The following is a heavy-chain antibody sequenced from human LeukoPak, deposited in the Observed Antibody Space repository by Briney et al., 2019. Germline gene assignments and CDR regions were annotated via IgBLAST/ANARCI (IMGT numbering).Heavy chain of an antibody. CDR2: MNPNSGNT. V-gene: IGHV1-8*03. CDR3: ARGPNGATIHSNYYYYMDV. D-gene: IGHD5-12*01. Sequence: ASVKVSCKASGYTFTSYDINWVRQATGQGLEWMGWMNPNSGNTGYAQKFQGRVTITRYTSISTAYMELSSLRSEDTAVYYCARGPNGATIHSNYYYYMDVWGKGTTVTISS. CDR1: GYTFTSYD. J-gene: IGHJ6*03.